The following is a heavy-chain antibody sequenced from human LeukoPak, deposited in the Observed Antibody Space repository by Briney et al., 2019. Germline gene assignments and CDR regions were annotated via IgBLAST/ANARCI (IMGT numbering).Heavy chain of an antibody. Sequence: PSETLSLTCTVSGGSITNYYWSWIRQPPGKGLEWIGYIYYSGTTNYNPSLKSRVTISVDTSKNQFSLKLSSVTAADTAVYYCARILGYCSGGSCHGRFAPWGQGTLVTVSS. CDR3: ARILGYCSGGSCHGRFAP. CDR1: GGSITNYY. J-gene: IGHJ5*02. V-gene: IGHV4-59*01. CDR2: IYYSGTT. D-gene: IGHD2-15*01.